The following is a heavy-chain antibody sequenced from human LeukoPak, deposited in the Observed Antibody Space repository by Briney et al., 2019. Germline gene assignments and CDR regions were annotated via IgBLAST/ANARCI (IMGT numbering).Heavy chain of an antibody. D-gene: IGHD3-10*01. CDR2: ISSSSSYI. Sequence: KPGGSLRLSCAASGFTFSSYSMNWVRQAPGKGLEWVSSISSSSSYIYYADSVKGRFTISRDSAKNSLYLQMNSLRAEDTAVYYCARDGNYYGSGSPPSWGQGTLVTVSS. CDR1: GFTFSSYS. CDR3: ARDGNYYGSGSPPS. V-gene: IGHV3-21*01. J-gene: IGHJ4*02.